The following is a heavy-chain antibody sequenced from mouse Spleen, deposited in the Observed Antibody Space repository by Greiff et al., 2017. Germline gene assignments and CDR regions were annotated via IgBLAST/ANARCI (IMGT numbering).Heavy chain of an antibody. CDR3: ARSDYYGSSPAWFAY. V-gene: IGHV1-81*01. CDR2: FYPRSGNT. J-gene: IGHJ3*01. Sequence: QVQLQQSGAELARPGASVKLSCKASGYTFTSYGISWVKQRSGQGLVWFGEFYPRSGNTYYNEKFKGKATLTADKSSSTAYMELRSLTSEDSAVYFCARSDYYGSSPAWFAYWGQGTLVTVSA. D-gene: IGHD1-1*01. CDR1: GYTFTSYG.